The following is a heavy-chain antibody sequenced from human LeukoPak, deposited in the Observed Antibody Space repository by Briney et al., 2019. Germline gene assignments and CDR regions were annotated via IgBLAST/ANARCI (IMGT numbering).Heavy chain of an antibody. CDR3: ARGVRIAVAGNIDY. CDR2: ISRSGSTK. CDR1: GFTFSDYN. Sequence: GGSLRLSCAASGFTFSDYNVRWIRQAPGKGLEWVSSISRSGSTKYYADSVKGRFTISRDNSKNTLYLQMNSLRAEDTAVYYCARGVRIAVAGNIDYWGQGTLVTVSS. D-gene: IGHD6-19*01. V-gene: IGHV3-11*04. J-gene: IGHJ4*02.